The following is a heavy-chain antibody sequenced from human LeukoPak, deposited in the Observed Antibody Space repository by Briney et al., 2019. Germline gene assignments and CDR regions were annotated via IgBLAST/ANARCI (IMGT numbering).Heavy chain of an antibody. D-gene: IGHD2-8*01. CDR1: GGSISSSNW. CDR2: IYHSGST. V-gene: IGHV4-4*02. J-gene: IGHJ6*02. CDR3: ARDLNGPYYYYYYGMDV. Sequence: PSETLSLTCAVSGGSISSSNWWSWVRQPPGKGLEWIGEIYHSGSTNYNPSLKSRVTISVDKSKNQFSLKLSSVTAADTAVYYCARDLNGPYYYYYYGMDVWGQGTTVTVSS.